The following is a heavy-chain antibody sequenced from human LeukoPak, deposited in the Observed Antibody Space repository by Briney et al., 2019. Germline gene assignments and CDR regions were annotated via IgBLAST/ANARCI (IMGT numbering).Heavy chain of an antibody. CDR2: TYYSGST. Sequence: SETLSLTCTVSGGSISSYYWSWIRQPPGKGLEWIGYTYYSGSTNYNPSLKSRVTISVDTSKNQFSLKLSSVTAADTAVYYCGTYYYDSSGHYYFDYWGQGTLVTVSS. CDR3: GTYYYDSSGHYYFDY. V-gene: IGHV4-59*01. CDR1: GGSISSYY. D-gene: IGHD3-22*01. J-gene: IGHJ4*02.